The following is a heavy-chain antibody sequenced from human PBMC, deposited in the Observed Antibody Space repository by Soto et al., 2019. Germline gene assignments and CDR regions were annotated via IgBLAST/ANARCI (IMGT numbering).Heavy chain of an antibody. CDR1: GFTFSPYA. D-gene: IGHD2-2*01. CDR2: ISYDGNNK. Sequence: QVQLVESGGGVVQPGRSLRLSCAASGFTFSPYAMHWVRQAPGKGLEWVAVISYDGNNKNYADSVKGRLAISRDNSRKTLYVQMNSLRAEERAVCDCARARLDTPALDYWGQGTLVTVSS. V-gene: IGHV3-30*09. CDR3: ARARLDTPALDY. J-gene: IGHJ4*02.